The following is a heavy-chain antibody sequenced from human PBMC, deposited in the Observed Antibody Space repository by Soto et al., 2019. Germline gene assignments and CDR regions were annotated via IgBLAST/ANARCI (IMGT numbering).Heavy chain of an antibody. CDR3: ARGSYCTNGVCRDAFDI. CDR1: GYTFTSYD. D-gene: IGHD2-8*01. Sequence: ASVKVSCKASGYTFTSYDINWVRQATAPGLEWMGWMNPNSGNTGYAQNFQGRATMTRNTSISTAYMELSSLRSEDTAVYYCARGSYCTNGVCRDAFDIWGQGTMVTVSS. V-gene: IGHV1-8*01. CDR2: MNPNSGNT. J-gene: IGHJ3*02.